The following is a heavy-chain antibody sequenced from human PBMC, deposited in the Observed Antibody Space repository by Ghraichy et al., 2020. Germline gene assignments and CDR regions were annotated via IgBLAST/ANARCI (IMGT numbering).Heavy chain of an antibody. Sequence: SETLSLTCAISGDSVSSNYATWNWLWQSPSSDLARLGRTYYRSKWYGDYAVSVKRRITINPDTSKNQFSLQLTSVTPEDTAVYYCAKAGGSGTYYNFDSWGQGTLVTVSS. CDR1: GDSVSSNYAT. CDR3: AKAGGSGTYYNFDS. V-gene: IGHV6-1*01. CDR2: TYYRSKWYG. J-gene: IGHJ4*02. D-gene: IGHD3-10*01.